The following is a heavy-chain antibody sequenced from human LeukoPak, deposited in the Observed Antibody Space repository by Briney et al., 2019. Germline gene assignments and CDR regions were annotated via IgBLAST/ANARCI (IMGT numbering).Heavy chain of an antibody. D-gene: IGHD3-10*01. J-gene: IGHJ5*02. CDR2: IYIDSGDT. V-gene: IGHV1-2*02. CDR1: GYFFSGYH. Sequence: ASVKGSCKASGYFFSGYHVHWVRQAPGQGLDWMGRIYIDSGDTNYAQKFQGRVTMTRDTSISTAYMELSSLTSDDTAVYYCAGLGSTMEGRIDPWGQGTPVTVSS. CDR3: AGLGSTMEGRIDP.